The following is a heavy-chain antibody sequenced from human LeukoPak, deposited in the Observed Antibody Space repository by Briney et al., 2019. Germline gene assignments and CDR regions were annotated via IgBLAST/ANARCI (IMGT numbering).Heavy chain of an antibody. CDR3: ARADIQGDTATEMDLYYFDY. Sequence: SETLSLTCAVYGGSFSGYYWSWIRQPPGKGLEWIGEINHSGSTNYNPSLKSRVTISVDTSKNQFSLKLSSVTAADTAVYYCARADIQGDTATEMDLYYFDYWGQGTLVTVSS. CDR1: GGSFSGYY. CDR2: INHSGST. D-gene: IGHD5-18*01. V-gene: IGHV4-34*01. J-gene: IGHJ4*02.